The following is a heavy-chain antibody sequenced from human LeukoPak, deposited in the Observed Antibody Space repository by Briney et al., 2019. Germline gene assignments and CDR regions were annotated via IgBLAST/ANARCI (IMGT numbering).Heavy chain of an antibody. D-gene: IGHD5-18*01. Sequence: PGGSLRLSCVASGFPFSTYAMHWVRQAPGKGLEYVSGISSNGSNTNYADSVEGRFTISRDSSKNTLYLRMGSLRLEDMAVYYCARVSGYSYGQWGQGTLVTVSS. V-gene: IGHV3-64*02. CDR2: ISSNGSNT. J-gene: IGHJ4*02. CDR3: ARVSGYSYGQ. CDR1: GFPFSTYA.